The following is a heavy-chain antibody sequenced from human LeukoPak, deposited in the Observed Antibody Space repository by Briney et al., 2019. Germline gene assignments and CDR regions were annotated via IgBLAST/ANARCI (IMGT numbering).Heavy chain of an antibody. CDR2: MNPNSGNT. Sequence: ASVKVSCKASGYTFTGYYMHWVRQATGQGLEWMGWMNPNSGNTGYAQKFQGRVTMTRNTSISTAYMELSSLRSEDTAVYYCARGLEWLTTSWGQGTLVTVSS. V-gene: IGHV1-8*02. D-gene: IGHD3-3*01. CDR3: ARGLEWLTTS. J-gene: IGHJ5*02. CDR1: GYTFTGYY.